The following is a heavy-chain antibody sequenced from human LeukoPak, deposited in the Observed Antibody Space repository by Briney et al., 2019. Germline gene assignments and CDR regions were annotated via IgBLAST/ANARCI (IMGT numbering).Heavy chain of an antibody. CDR1: GFTFSSYA. J-gene: IGHJ5*02. V-gene: IGHV3-30*04. CDR2: ISYDGSNK. D-gene: IGHD3-10*01. Sequence: PGGSLRLSCAASGFTFSSYAMHWVRQAPGKGLEWVAVISYDGSNKYYADSVKGRFTISRDNSKNTLYLQMNSLRAEDTAVYYCAREGITMVRGVRSNWFDPWGQGTLVTVSS. CDR3: AREGITMVRGVRSNWFDP.